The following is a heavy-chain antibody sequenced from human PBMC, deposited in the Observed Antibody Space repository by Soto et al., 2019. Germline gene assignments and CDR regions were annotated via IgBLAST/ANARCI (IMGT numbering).Heavy chain of an antibody. CDR3: ARGITIFGVIDC. Sequence: PSETLSLTCAVYGGSFSGYYWSWIRQPPGKGLEWIGEINHSGSTNYNPSLKSRVTISVDTSKNQFSLKLSSVTAADTAVYYCARGITIFGVIDCWGQGTLVTVSS. V-gene: IGHV4-34*01. D-gene: IGHD3-3*01. CDR1: GGSFSGYY. J-gene: IGHJ4*02. CDR2: INHSGST.